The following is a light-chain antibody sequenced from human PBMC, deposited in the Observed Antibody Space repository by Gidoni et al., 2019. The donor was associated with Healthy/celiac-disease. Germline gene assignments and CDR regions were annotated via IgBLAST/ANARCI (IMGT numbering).Light chain of an antibody. V-gene: IGKV3-11*01. CDR2: DAS. CDR1: QSVSSY. CDR3: QQRSNWPPGIT. J-gene: IGKJ5*01. Sequence: EIVLTQSPATLSLSPGERATLSCRASQSVSSYLAWYHQKPGKAPRLLIYDASNRATGIPARCSGSGSGTDFTLTISSLEPEDFAVDYCQQRSNWPPGITFXXXTRLEIK.